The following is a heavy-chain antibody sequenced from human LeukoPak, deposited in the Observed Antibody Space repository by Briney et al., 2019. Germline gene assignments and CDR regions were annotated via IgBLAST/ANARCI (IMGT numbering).Heavy chain of an antibody. CDR1: GFTFSGSA. Sequence: PGGSLRLSCAASGFTFSGSAMHWVRQASGKGLEWVGRIRSRANSYATSYGASVKGRFIISRDDSKNTAYLQMNSLKTEDTAVYFCTRRYYHDSSGNFQRDYWGQGTLVTVSS. CDR3: TRRYYHDSSGNFQRDY. J-gene: IGHJ4*02. CDR2: IRSRANSYAT. V-gene: IGHV3-73*01. D-gene: IGHD3-22*01.